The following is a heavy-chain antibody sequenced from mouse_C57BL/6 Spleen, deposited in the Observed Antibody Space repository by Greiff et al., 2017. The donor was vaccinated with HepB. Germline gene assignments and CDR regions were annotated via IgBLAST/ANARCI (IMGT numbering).Heavy chain of an antibody. Sequence: QVQLQQPGAELVRPGSSVKLSCKASGYTFTSYWMDWVKQRPGQGLEWIGNIYPSDSETHYNQKFKDKATLTVDKSSSTAYMQLSSLTSEDSAVYDCARSYYYGSSYFDDWGQGTTLTVSS. CDR1: GYTFTSYW. V-gene: IGHV1-61*01. CDR2: IYPSDSET. J-gene: IGHJ2*01. D-gene: IGHD1-1*01. CDR3: ARSYYYGSSYFDD.